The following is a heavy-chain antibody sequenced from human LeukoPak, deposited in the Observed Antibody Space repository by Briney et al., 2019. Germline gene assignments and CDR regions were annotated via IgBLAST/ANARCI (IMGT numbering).Heavy chain of an antibody. CDR3: AKVRDGAGEVGVITTFDY. D-gene: IGHD3-22*01. V-gene: IGHV3-23*01. Sequence: GGSLRLSCAASGFTFSSYAMSWVRQAPGKGLEWVSAISGSGGSTYYADSVKGRFTLSRDNSKNTLYLQMNSLRAEDTAVYYCAKVRDGAGEVGVITTFDYWGQGTLVTVSS. J-gene: IGHJ4*02. CDR1: GFTFSSYA. CDR2: ISGSGGST.